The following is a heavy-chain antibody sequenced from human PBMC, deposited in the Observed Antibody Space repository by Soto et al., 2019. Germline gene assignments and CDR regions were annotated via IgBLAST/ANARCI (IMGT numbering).Heavy chain of an antibody. CDR1: GFSLSNARMG. CDR2: IFSNDEK. Sequence: QVTLKESGPVLVKPTETLTLTCTVSGFSLSNARMGVSWIRQPPGKALEWLAHIFSNDEKSYSTSLKSRLTTSKNTYKSQLVLTMTNLDPVDTATYYCARIPDTAMVTGGYYFDYWGQGTLVTVSS. D-gene: IGHD5-18*01. CDR3: ARIPDTAMVTGGYYFDY. V-gene: IGHV2-26*01. J-gene: IGHJ4*02.